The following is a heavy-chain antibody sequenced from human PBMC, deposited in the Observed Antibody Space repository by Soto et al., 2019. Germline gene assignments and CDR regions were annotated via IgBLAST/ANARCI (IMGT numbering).Heavy chain of an antibody. CDR1: GGSISSSSYY. V-gene: IGHV4-39*01. Sequence: QLQLQESGPGLVKPSETLSLTCTVSGGSISSSSYYWGWIRQPPGKGLEWIGSIYYSGSTYYNPSLKSRGTISVDTSKNQFSLKLSSVTAADTAVYYCARLLVMDYDYVWGSYRYGGEYIDYWGQGTLVTVSS. CDR3: ARLLVMDYDYVWGSYRYGGEYIDY. D-gene: IGHD3-16*02. CDR2: IYYSGST. J-gene: IGHJ4*02.